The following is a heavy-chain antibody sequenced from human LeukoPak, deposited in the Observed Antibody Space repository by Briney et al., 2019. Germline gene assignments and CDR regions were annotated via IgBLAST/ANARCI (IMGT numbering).Heavy chain of an antibody. V-gene: IGHV4-59*01. CDR1: GGSISSYY. J-gene: IGHJ4*02. CDR2: IYYSGST. Sequence: SETLSLTCTVSGGSISSYYWSWIRQPPGKGLEWIGYIYYSGSTNYNPSLKSRVTISVDTSKNQFSLKLSSVTAADTAVYYCARGFSRQQHRDYWGQGTLVTVPS. CDR3: ARGFSRQQHRDY. D-gene: IGHD6-13*01.